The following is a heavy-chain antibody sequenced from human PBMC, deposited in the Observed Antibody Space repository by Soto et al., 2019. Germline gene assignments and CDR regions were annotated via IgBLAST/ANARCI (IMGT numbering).Heavy chain of an antibody. CDR1: GDSVISGTYF. D-gene: IGHD1-26*01. CDR3: ARRYGGNLDY. J-gene: IGHJ4*02. Sequence: SETLSLTCTVSGDSVISGTYFWSWIRQPPGKGLEWIGYVYYSGSTNYNPTLKSRVTISVDTSKNQFSLKLSSVTAADTAVYYCARRYGGNLDYWGQGTLVTVSS. CDR2: VYYSGST. V-gene: IGHV4-61*01.